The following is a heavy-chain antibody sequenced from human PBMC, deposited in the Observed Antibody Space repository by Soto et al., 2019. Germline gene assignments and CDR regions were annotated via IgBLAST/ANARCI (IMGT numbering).Heavy chain of an antibody. CDR1: GDSGFSFSSYG. CDR3: AKDRMVRSYYYGMDV. V-gene: IGHV3-30*18. Sequence: QVHLVESGGVVFQPGGSLRLSCAASGDSGFSFSSYGIHWVRQAPGKGLEWVSVISYDGSNRHFADSVKGRFAVSRDDAMHTVYLQMNALRPEDTAVYYCAKDRMVRSYYYGMDVWGQGTTVTVSS. J-gene: IGHJ6*02. D-gene: IGHD5-18*01. CDR2: ISYDGSNR.